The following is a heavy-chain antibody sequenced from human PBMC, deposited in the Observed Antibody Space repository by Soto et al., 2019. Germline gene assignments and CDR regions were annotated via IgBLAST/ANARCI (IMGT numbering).Heavy chain of an antibody. CDR1: GYTLTELS. CDR2: FDPEDGET. Sequence: ASVKVSCKVSGYTLTELSMHWVRQAPGKGLEWMGGFDPEDGETIYAQKFQGRVTMTEDTSTDTAYMELSSLRPEDTAVYYCATDLGYANNPAFDIWGQGTMVTISS. V-gene: IGHV1-24*01. J-gene: IGHJ3*02. D-gene: IGHD5-12*01. CDR3: ATDLGYANNPAFDI.